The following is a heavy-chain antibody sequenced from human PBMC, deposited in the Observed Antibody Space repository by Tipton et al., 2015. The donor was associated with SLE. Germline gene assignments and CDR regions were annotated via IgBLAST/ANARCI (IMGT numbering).Heavy chain of an antibody. J-gene: IGHJ6*02. Sequence: QSGAEVKKPGSSVKVSCKASGGTFSSYAISWVRQAPGQGLEWMGGIIPIFGTANYAQKFQGRVTITADESTSTAYMELSSLRSEDTAVYYCARGSAWRGVVSYYYYGMDVWGQGTTVTVSS. V-gene: IGHV1-69*01. CDR2: IIPIFGTA. CDR1: GGTFSSYA. CDR3: ARGSAWRGVVSYYYYGMDV. D-gene: IGHD4-23*01.